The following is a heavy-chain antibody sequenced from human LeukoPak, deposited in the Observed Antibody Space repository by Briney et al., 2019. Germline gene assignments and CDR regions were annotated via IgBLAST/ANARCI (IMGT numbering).Heavy chain of an antibody. D-gene: IGHD3-9*01. V-gene: IGHV4-4*02. CDR1: GGSISSSNW. J-gene: IGHJ4*02. CDR2: IYHSGST. CDR3: ARRSRTYYDILTGPYGGYFDY. Sequence: SGTLSLTCAVSGGSISSSNWWSWVRQPPGRGLEWIGEIYHSGSTNYNPSLKSRVSVSVDTSKNQFSLKLNSVTAADTAVYYCARRSRTYYDILTGPYGGYFDYWGQRTLVTVSS.